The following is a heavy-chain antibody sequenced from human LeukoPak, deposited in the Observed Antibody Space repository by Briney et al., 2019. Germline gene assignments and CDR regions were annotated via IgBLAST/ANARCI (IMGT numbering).Heavy chain of an antibody. J-gene: IGHJ4*02. D-gene: IGHD4-17*01. CDR2: ISSSSSYI. V-gene: IGHV3-21*01. CDR3: ARDYGDYVGEHSDY. CDR1: GFTFSSYS. Sequence: GGSLRLSCAASGFTFSSYSMNWVRQAPGKGLEWVSSISSSSSYIYYADSVKGRFTISRDNAKNSLYLQMNSLRAEDTAVYYCARDYGDYVGEHSDYWGQGTLVTVSS.